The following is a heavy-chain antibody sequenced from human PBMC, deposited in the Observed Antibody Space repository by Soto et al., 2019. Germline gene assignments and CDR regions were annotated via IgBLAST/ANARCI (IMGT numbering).Heavy chain of an antibody. J-gene: IGHJ5*02. CDR3: ARGGRVAATVGWNWFDP. D-gene: IGHD2-15*01. V-gene: IGHV4-59*01. Sequence: QVQLQESGPGLVKPSETLSLTCTVSGGSISSYYWSWIRQPPGKGLEWIGYIYYSGSTNYNPSLKSRVTIAVDTSKNQFSLKLSSVTAADTAVYYCARGGRVAATVGWNWFDPWGQGTLVTVSS. CDR1: GGSISSYY. CDR2: IYYSGST.